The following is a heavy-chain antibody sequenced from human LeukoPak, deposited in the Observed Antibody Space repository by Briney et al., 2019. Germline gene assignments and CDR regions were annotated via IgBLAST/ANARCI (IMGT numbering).Heavy chain of an antibody. CDR1: GYSFNNYW. CDR2: IYPGDSDT. CDR3: ARRGTVVTPGGYYYGMDV. J-gene: IGHJ6*02. Sequence: GESLKISCKGSGYSFNNYWIGWVRQMPGKGLEWMGIIYPGDSDTRYSPSFQGQVTISADKSISTAYLQWSSLKASDTAMYYCARRGTVVTPGGYYYGMDVWGQGTTVTVSS. V-gene: IGHV5-51*01. D-gene: IGHD4-23*01.